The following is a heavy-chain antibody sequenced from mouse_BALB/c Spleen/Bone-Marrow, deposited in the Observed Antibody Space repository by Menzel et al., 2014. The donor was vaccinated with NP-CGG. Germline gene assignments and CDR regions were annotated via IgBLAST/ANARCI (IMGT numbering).Heavy chain of an antibody. V-gene: IGHV1-14*01. Sequence: EVQLQQSGPELVKPGASVKMSCKASGYTFISYVMHWVKQKPGQGLEWIGYINPYNDGTKYNEKFKGKATLTSDKSSSTAYMELSSLTSEDSALYYCARYPDYYGSSYAMDDWGQGTSVTASS. CDR1: GYTFISYV. J-gene: IGHJ4*01. D-gene: IGHD1-1*01. CDR3: ARYPDYYGSSYAMDD. CDR2: INPYNDGT.